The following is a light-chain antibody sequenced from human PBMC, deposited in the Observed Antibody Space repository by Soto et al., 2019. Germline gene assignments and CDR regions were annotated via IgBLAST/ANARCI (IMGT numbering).Light chain of an antibody. V-gene: IGKV3-11*01. J-gene: IGKJ5*01. CDR2: DAS. CDR1: QSVSFY. CDR3: QQRSNWPS. Sequence: ETVLTQSPATLSLSPGERATLSCRASQSVSFYLAWYQQNPGQAPRLLIYDASNRATGIPARFSGSGSGTDFTLTISSLEPEDFAVYYCQQRSNWPSFGQGTRLEIK.